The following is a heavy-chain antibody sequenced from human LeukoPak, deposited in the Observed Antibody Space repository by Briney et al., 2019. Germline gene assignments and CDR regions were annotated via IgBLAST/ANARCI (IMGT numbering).Heavy chain of an antibody. CDR1: GYTFTSYG. CDR2: ISAYNGNT. Sequence: ASVKVSCKASGYTFTSYGISWVRQAPGQGLEWMGWISAYNGNTNYAQKLQGRVTMTTDTSTSTAYMELRSLRSDDTAVYYCARVPYDSSGYYFHYFDYWGQGTLVTVSS. V-gene: IGHV1-18*01. D-gene: IGHD3-22*01. CDR3: ARVPYDSSGYYFHYFDY. J-gene: IGHJ4*02.